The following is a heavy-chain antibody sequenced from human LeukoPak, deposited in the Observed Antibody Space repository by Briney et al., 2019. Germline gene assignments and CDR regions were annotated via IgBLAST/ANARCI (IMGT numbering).Heavy chain of an antibody. J-gene: IGHJ4*02. CDR3: VKDWAGVGVD. CDR2: ISGDGGPT. CDR1: GFTFDDYA. V-gene: IGHV3-43*02. Sequence: PGRSLRLSCAASGFTFDDYAMHWVRQPPGKGLEWVSLISGDGGPTYYADSVKGRFTISRDNRKNSLYLQMNSLRTEDTALYYCVKDWAGVGVDWGQGTLVTVSS. D-gene: IGHD3-10*01.